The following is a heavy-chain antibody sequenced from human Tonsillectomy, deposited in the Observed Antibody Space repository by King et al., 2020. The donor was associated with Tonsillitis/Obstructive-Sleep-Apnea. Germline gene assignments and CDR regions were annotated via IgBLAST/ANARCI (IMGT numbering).Heavy chain of an antibody. J-gene: IGHJ3*02. V-gene: IGHV3-43*01. CDR2: ISWDGGST. D-gene: IGHD6-6*01. CDR3: AKDAYSSSSYAFDI. CDR1: GFTFDDYT. Sequence: VQLVESGGVVVQPGGSLRLSCAASGFTFDDYTMHWVRQAPGKGLEWVSLISWDGGSTYYADSVKGRFTISKANSKNSLYLQMNSLRTEDTALYYCAKDAYSSSSYAFDIWGQGTMVTVSS.